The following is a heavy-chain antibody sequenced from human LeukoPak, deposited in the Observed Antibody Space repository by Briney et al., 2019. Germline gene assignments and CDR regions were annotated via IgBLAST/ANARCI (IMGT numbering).Heavy chain of an antibody. Sequence: PGGSLRLSCAASGFTVSSNYMSWVRQAPGKGLEWVSVIYSGGSTYYADSVKGRFTISRDNSKNTLYLQMSSLRSEDTAVYYCARWTTTYLDYWGQGTLVTVSS. CDR1: GFTVSSNY. D-gene: IGHD3/OR15-3a*01. CDR3: ARWTTTYLDY. CDR2: IYSGGST. V-gene: IGHV3-53*05. J-gene: IGHJ4*02.